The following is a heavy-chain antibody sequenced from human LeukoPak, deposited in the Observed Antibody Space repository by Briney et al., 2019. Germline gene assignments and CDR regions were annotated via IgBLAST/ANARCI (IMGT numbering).Heavy chain of an antibody. CDR2: IYSGGST. J-gene: IGHJ4*02. V-gene: IGHV3-53*01. D-gene: IGHD3-10*01. CDR1: GLTVSSNY. CDR3: ARDRGNYYGSGSYLY. Sequence: GGSLRLSCAASGLTVSSNYMSWVRQAPGKGLEWVSVIYSGGSTYYADSVKGRFTISRDNSKNTLYLQMNSLRAEDTAVYYCARDRGNYYGSGSYLYWGQGTLVTVSS.